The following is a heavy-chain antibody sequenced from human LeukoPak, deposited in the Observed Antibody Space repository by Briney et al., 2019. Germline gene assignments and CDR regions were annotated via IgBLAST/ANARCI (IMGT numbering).Heavy chain of an antibody. J-gene: IGHJ5*02. CDR1: GGTFSSYA. D-gene: IGHD3-10*01. CDR2: IIPIFGTA. Sequence: SVKVSCKASGGTFSSYAISWVRQAPGQGLEWMGGIIPIFGTANDAQKFQGRVTITTDESTSTAYMELSSLRSEDTAVYYCARVLAYYYGSDPWGFDPWGQGTLVTVSS. CDR3: ARVLAYYYGSDPWGFDP. V-gene: IGHV1-69*05.